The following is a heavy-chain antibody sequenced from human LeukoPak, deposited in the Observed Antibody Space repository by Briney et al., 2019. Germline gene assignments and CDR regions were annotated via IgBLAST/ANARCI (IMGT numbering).Heavy chain of an antibody. Sequence: GGSLRLSCAASGFTFSSNYMSWVRQAPGKGLEWVSVIYSGGSTYYADSVKGRFTISRDNSKNTLYLQMNSLRAEDTAVYYCARVPASGSYHFDYWGQGTLVTVSS. CDR1: GFTFSSNY. CDR2: IYSGGST. J-gene: IGHJ4*02. D-gene: IGHD1-26*01. V-gene: IGHV3-53*01. CDR3: ARVPASGSYHFDY.